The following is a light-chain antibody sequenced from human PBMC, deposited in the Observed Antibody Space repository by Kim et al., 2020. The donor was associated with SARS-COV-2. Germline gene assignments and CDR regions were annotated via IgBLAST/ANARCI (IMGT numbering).Light chain of an antibody. CDR3: SSCTISSTYV. J-gene: IGLJ1*01. Sequence: GQSITISCTGTSSDVGGYNYVSWYQQHPGKAPKLMIYDVSKRPSGVSNRFSGSKSGNTASLTISGLQAEDEADYYCSSCTISSTYVFGTGTQLTVL. V-gene: IGLV2-14*04. CDR1: SSDVGGYNY. CDR2: DVS.